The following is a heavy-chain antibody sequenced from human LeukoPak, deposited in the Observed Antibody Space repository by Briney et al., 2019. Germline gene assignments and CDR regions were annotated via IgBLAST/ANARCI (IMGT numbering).Heavy chain of an antibody. CDR2: INHSGST. CDR1: GGSFSGYY. D-gene: IGHD3-9*01. CDR3: ARGSVAYYDILTGYYDY. Sequence: KPSETLSLTCAVYGGSFSGYYWSWIRQPPGKGLEWIGEINHSGSTNYNPSLKSRVTISVDTSKNQFSLKPSSVTAADTAVYYCARGSVAYYDILTGYYDYWGQGTLVTVSS. V-gene: IGHV4-34*01. J-gene: IGHJ4*02.